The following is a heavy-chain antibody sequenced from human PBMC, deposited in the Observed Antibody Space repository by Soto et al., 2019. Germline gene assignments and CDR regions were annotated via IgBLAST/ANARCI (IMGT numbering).Heavy chain of an antibody. D-gene: IGHD3-10*01. CDR2: FDPEDGET. CDR3: ATVVYYYGSGSYGWFDP. V-gene: IGHV1-24*01. J-gene: IGHJ5*02. Sequence: GASVKVSCKVSGYTLTELSMHWVRQAPGKGLEWMGGFDPEDGETIYAQKFRGRVTMTEDTSTDTAYMELSSLRSEDTAVYYCATVVYYYGSGSYGWFDPWGQGTLVTVSS. CDR1: GYTLTELS.